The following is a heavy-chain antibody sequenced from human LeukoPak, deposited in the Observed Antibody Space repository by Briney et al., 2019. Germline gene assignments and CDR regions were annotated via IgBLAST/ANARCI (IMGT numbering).Heavy chain of an antibody. CDR2: ININNGNT. J-gene: IGHJ6*02. V-gene: IGHV1-18*01. D-gene: IGHD1-26*01. CDR3: ARDALKWESGYDYYYGLDV. Sequence: ASVKVSCKASGYTFTSCGISWVRQAPGQGLEWMGWININNGNTEYAQNLQARVTMTTDTSTSTAYMELRSLRSDDTAVYHCARDALKWESGYDYYYGLDVWGQGTTVTVSS. CDR1: GYTFTSCG.